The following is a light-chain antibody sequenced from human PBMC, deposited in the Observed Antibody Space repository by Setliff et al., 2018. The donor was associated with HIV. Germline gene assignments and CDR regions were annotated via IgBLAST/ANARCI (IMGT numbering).Light chain of an antibody. Sequence: QSVLTQPPSASGSPGQSVTISCTGSASRYVSWYQQHPDKAPKLILYEATKRPSGVPDRFSGSKSGNTASLTVSGLQADDEAEYYCSSYAGADVVVFGTGTKVTV. CDR2: EAT. J-gene: IGLJ1*01. CDR3: SSYAGADVVV. V-gene: IGLV2-8*01. CDR1: ASRY.